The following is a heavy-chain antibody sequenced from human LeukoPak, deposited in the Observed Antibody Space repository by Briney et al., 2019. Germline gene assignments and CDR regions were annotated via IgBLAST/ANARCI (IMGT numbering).Heavy chain of an antibody. CDR2: VYYSGST. CDR1: GGSVSGYY. Sequence: KSSETLSLTCVVSGGSVSGYYWGWIRQPPGRGLEWIGYVYYSGSTNYNPSFKSRITISVDTSRNQFSLQLSSVTAADTAVYYCARIHRYCSGGACYVRDNWGQGTLVAVSS. V-gene: IGHV4-59*02. D-gene: IGHD2-15*01. CDR3: ARIHRYCSGGACYVRDN. J-gene: IGHJ4*02.